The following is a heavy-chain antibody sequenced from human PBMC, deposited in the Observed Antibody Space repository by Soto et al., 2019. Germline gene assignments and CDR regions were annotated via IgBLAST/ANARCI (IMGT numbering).Heavy chain of an antibody. J-gene: IGHJ6*03. D-gene: IGHD6-6*01. CDR2: IYYSGST. CDR1: GGSISSYY. Sequence: SETLSLTCTVSGGSISSYYWSWIRQPPGKGLEWIGYIYYSGSTNYNPSLKSRVTISVDTSKNQFSLKLNSVTAADTAVYYCARTSSSPGGNYYYYMDVWGKGTTVTVSS. V-gene: IGHV4-59*01. CDR3: ARTSSSPGGNYYYYMDV.